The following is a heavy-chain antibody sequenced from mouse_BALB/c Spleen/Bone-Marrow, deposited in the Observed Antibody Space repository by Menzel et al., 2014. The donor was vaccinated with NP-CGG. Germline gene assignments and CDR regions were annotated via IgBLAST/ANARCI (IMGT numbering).Heavy chain of an antibody. CDR3: ASHNWDYAMDY. Sequence: VQLQQPGPELVKPGASVKMSCKASGYTFTSYVMHWVKQKPGQGLEWIGYINPYNDGTKYNEKFKGKATLTSDKSSGKAYRERSSLTSEDFAVFYCASHNWDYAMDYWGQGTSVTVSS. V-gene: IGHV1-14*01. D-gene: IGHD4-1*02. J-gene: IGHJ4*01. CDR2: INPYNDGT. CDR1: GYTFTSYV.